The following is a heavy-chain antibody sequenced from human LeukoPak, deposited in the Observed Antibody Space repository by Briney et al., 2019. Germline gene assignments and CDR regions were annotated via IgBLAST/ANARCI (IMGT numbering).Heavy chain of an antibody. J-gene: IGHJ6*03. CDR1: GGSISSYY. CDR2: IYYSGST. Sequence: PSETLSLTCTVSGGSISSYYWSWIRQPPGKGLEWIGYIYYSGSTNYNPSLKSRVTISVDTSENQFSLKLSSVTAADTAVYYCARAHVVVTAKPFYYYYYMDVWGKGTTVTISS. CDR3: ARAHVVVTAKPFYYYYYMDV. D-gene: IGHD2-21*02. V-gene: IGHV4-59*01.